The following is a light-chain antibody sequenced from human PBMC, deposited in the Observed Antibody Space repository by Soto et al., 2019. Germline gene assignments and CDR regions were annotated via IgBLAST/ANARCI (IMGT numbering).Light chain of an antibody. CDR3: HQYASSPQT. Sequence: EIVLTQSPGTLSLSPGERATLSCRASQSVAKNYLAWYQQEPGQAPRLLIYDASKRANGIPDRFSGSGSGTDFTLTISRLEPEDFAVYYCHQYASSPQTFGQGTKVEIK. CDR1: QSVAKNY. V-gene: IGKV3-20*01. J-gene: IGKJ1*01. CDR2: DAS.